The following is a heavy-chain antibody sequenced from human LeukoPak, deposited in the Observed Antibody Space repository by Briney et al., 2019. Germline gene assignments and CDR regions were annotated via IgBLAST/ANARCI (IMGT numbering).Heavy chain of an antibody. J-gene: IGHJ5*02. CDR2: IKQDGSEK. CDR1: GFTFSGYW. CDR3: ARDLDSSSSNDWFDP. V-gene: IGHV3-7*01. D-gene: IGHD6-6*01. Sequence: GGSLRLSCAASGFTFSGYWMSWVRQAPGKGLEWVANIKQDGSEKHYVDSVKGRFTISRDNAKNLVYLQMNSLRAEDTAVYYCARDLDSSSSNDWFDPWGQGTLVTVSS.